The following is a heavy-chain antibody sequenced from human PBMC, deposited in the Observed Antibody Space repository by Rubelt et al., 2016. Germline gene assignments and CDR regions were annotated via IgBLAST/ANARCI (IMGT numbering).Heavy chain of an antibody. V-gene: IGHV1-69*04. CDR3: ARESSSGWDIDY. CDR1: GGTFSSYA. J-gene: IGHJ4*02. CDR2: IIPILGIA. Sequence: LVQSGAEVKKPGSSVKVSCKASGGTFSSYAISWVRQAPGQGLEWMGRIIPILGIANYAQKFQGRVTITADKSTSTAYMELSSLRSDDTAVFYCARESSSGWDIDYRGQGTLVTVSS. D-gene: IGHD6-19*01.